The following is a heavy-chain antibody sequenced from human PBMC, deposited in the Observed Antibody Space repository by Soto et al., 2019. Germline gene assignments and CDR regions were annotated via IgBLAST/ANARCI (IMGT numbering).Heavy chain of an antibody. J-gene: IGHJ4*02. D-gene: IGHD2-2*01. V-gene: IGHV3-23*01. CDR3: GRGYCTSATCYLLDY. CDR1: GFSFSNYA. Sequence: GGSLRLSCAASGFSFSNYAMSWVRQAPGKGLEWVSGISGNGGTTYYADSVRGRFTVSRDNSKNTLYLQMNRLRVEDTAVYYCGRGYCTSATCYLLDYWGQGALVTVS. CDR2: ISGNGGTT.